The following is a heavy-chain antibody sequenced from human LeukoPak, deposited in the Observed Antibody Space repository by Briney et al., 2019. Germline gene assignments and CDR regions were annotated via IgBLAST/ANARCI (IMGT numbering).Heavy chain of an antibody. CDR1: GFTVSSNY. D-gene: IGHD6-13*01. CDR3: AREVASSWGYDY. J-gene: IGHJ4*02. V-gene: IGHV3-53*01. Sequence: GGSLRLSCAASGFTVSSNYMSWVRQAPGKGLEWVSVIYSGGSTYYADSVKGRFTISRDNSKNTLYLQMNSLRAEDTAVYYCAREVASSWGYDYWGQGTLVTVSS. CDR2: IYSGGST.